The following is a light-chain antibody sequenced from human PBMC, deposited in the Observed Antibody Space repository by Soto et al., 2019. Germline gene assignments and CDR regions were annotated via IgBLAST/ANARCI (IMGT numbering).Light chain of an antibody. CDR1: SSDVGGYNY. J-gene: IGLJ1*01. CDR2: DVS. Sequence: CVLTKPAYVYGSPGEWITISSTGTSSDVGGYNYVSWYQQHPGKAPKFMIYDVSNRPSGVSNRFSGSKSGNTASLTISGLQAEDEADYYCCSYTTSNTRQIVFGTGTKVTVL. V-gene: IGLV2-14*01. CDR3: CSYTTSNTRQIV.